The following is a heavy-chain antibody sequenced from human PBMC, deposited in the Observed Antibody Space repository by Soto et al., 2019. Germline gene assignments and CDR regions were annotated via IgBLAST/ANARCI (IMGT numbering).Heavy chain of an antibody. CDR2: MNPNSGNT. CDR1: GYTFASYD. D-gene: IGHD6-19*01. J-gene: IGHJ4*02. CDR3: ARERAVAGFAY. V-gene: IGHV1-8*01. Sequence: QVQLVQSGAEVKKPGASVKVSCKASGYTFASYDINWVRQATGQGLEWMGWMNPNSGNTGYAQKFQGRVTMTRNTSRSTAYMELSRLISEDTAVDDCARERAVAGFAYWGQGNRVTVSS.